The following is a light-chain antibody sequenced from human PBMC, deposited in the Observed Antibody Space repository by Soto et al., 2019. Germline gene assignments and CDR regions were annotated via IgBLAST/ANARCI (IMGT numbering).Light chain of an antibody. CDR3: QQRSNWQGT. J-gene: IGKJ1*01. CDR1: QSVSSY. CDR2: DAS. Sequence: EIVLTQSPATLSLSPGERATLSCRASQSVSSYLAWYQQKPGQAPRLLIYDASNRATGIPARFSGSGSGTGFTLTISSLEPEDFAVYYCQQRSNWQGTFGQGTKVEIK. V-gene: IGKV3-11*01.